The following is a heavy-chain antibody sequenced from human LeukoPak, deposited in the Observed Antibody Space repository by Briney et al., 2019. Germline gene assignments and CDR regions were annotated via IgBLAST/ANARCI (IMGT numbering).Heavy chain of an antibody. Sequence: PGGSLRLSCAASRFTFNSFGMHWVRQAPGKGLEWVAVISYDGSNKYYADSVKGRFTISRDNSKNTLYLQMNSLRTEDTAVYYCAKERGYTAEYYFDYWGQGTLVTVSS. CDR2: ISYDGSNK. V-gene: IGHV3-30*18. J-gene: IGHJ4*02. CDR1: RFTFNSFG. CDR3: AKERGYTAEYYFDY. D-gene: IGHD1-1*01.